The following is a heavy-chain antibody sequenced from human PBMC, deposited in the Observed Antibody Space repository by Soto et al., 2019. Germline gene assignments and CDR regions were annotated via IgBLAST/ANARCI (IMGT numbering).Heavy chain of an antibody. D-gene: IGHD1-1*01. J-gene: IGHJ6*02. CDR3: SRSKLERPKGMDV. CDR1: GYSLSELS. V-gene: IGHV1-24*01. Sequence: QVQLLQSGAEVKKPGASVKVSCKVSGYSLSELSMHWVRQAPGKGLEWMGGFDREDGETIYAQKFQGRVTMTEDTSTDTAYMELSSLRSDDTAVYYCSRSKLERPKGMDVWGQGTTVTVSS. CDR2: FDREDGET.